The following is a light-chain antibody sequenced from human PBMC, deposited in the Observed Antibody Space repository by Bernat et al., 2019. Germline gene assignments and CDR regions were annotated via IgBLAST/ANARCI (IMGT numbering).Light chain of an antibody. Sequence: GDTVTITCRASQGIRSYLAWYQQKPGKTHKLLIYKASTLQSGVTSRFSGSGSGTEFTLTISSLQPEDCATYYCQQHNSYTPTFGQGTKVEIK. CDR3: QQHNSYTPT. CDR1: QGIRSY. J-gene: IGKJ1*01. CDR2: KAS. V-gene: IGKV1-9*01.